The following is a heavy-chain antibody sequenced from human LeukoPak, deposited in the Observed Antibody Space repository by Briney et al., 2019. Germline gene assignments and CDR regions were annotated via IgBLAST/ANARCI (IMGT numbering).Heavy chain of an antibody. CDR2: IYTSGST. V-gene: IGHV4-61*02. D-gene: IGHD6-19*01. Sequence: PSETLSLTCTASGGSISSGSYYWSWIRQPAGKGLEWIGRIYTSGSTNYNPSLKSRVTISVDRSKNQFSLKLSSVTAADTAVYYCARGNGWDFDYWGQGTLVTVSS. CDR3: ARGNGWDFDY. J-gene: IGHJ4*02. CDR1: GGSISSGSYY.